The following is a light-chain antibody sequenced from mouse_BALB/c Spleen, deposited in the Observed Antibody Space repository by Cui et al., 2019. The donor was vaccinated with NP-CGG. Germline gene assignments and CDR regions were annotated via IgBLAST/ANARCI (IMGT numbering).Light chain of an antibody. V-gene: IGLV1*01. CDR3: ALWYSNHWV. J-gene: IGLJ1*01. Sequence: HAVLTQESALTTSPVETVTLTCRSSTGAVTTSNYANWVQEKPDHLFTGLIGGTNNRVPGVPARFSGSLIGDKAALTITGAQTEDEAIYFCALWYSNHWVFGGGTKLTVL. CDR2: GTN. CDR1: TGAVTTSNY.